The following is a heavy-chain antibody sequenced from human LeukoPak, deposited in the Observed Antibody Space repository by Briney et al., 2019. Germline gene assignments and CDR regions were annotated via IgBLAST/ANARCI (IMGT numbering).Heavy chain of an antibody. V-gene: IGHV3-7*01. CDR2: IKQDGSDN. J-gene: IGHJ4*02. Sequence: PGGSLRLSCAASGFTLSSYWMTWVRQAPGKGLEWLANIKQDGSDNYSVASVKGRFTIYRDNAKNSLYLQMNSLRAEDTAVSYCARHSGTYFDYWGQGTLVTVSS. CDR3: ARHSGTYFDY. D-gene: IGHD1-26*01. CDR1: GFTLSSYW.